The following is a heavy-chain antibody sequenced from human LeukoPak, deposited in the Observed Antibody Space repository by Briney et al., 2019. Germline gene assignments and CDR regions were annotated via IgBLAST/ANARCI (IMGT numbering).Heavy chain of an antibody. D-gene: IGHD6-13*01. CDR3: ARDAGGGIAAAGSGVDGMDV. Sequence: GGSLRLSCAASGFTFSSYAMSWVRQAPGKGLERVSAISGSGGSTYYADSVKGRFTISRDNSKNTLYLQMNSLRAEDTAVYYCARDAGGGIAAAGSGVDGMDVWGQGTTVTVSS. J-gene: IGHJ6*02. CDR2: ISGSGGST. V-gene: IGHV3-23*01. CDR1: GFTFSSYA.